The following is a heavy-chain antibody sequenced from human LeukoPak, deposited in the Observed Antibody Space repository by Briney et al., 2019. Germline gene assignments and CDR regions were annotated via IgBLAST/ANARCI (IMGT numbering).Heavy chain of an antibody. D-gene: IGHD3-3*01. CDR3: ARTLTYYDFWSGYFSNDY. J-gene: IGHJ4*02. CDR1: GGSISSSSYY. CDR2: IYYSGST. Sequence: KPSETLSLTCTVSGGSISSSSYYWGWIRQPPGKGLEWIGSIYYSGSTYYNPSLKSRVTISVDTSKNQFSLKLSSVTAADTAVYYCARTLTYYDFWSGYFSNDYWGQGTLVTVSS. V-gene: IGHV4-39*01.